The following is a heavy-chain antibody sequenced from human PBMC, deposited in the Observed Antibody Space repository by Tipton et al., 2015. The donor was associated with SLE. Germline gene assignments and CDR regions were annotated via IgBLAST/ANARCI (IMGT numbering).Heavy chain of an antibody. Sequence: TLSLTCAVYGGSFSGYYWSWIRQPPGKGLEWIGEINHSGSTNYNPSLKSRVTISVDTSKNQFSLKLNSVTAADTAVYYCARDGQWLLLDYWGQGTLVTVSS. J-gene: IGHJ4*02. CDR3: ARDGQWLLLDY. CDR1: GGSFSGYY. V-gene: IGHV4-34*01. D-gene: IGHD6-19*01. CDR2: INHSGST.